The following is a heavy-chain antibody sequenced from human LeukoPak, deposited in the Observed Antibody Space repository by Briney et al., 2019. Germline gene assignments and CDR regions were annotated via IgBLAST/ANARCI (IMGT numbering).Heavy chain of an antibody. V-gene: IGHV3-66*04. D-gene: IGHD3-22*01. CDR1: GFTFSDYT. J-gene: IGHJ4*02. Sequence: PGGSLRLSCAASGFTFSDYTMTWVRQAPGKGLEWVSVIYSGGSTNYADSVKGRFTISRDNSRNALYLEMTSLRAEDTAVYYCARQLRGYYYDYWGQGTLVTVSS. CDR3: ARQLRGYYYDY. CDR2: IYSGGST.